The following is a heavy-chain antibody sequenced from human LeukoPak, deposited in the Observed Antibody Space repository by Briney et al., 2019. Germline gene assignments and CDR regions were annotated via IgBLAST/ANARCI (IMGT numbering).Heavy chain of an antibody. CDR1: GGSFSGYY. V-gene: IGHV4-34*01. CDR2: INHSGST. Sequence: SETLSLTCAVYGGSFSGYYWSWIRQPPGKGLEWIGEINHSGSTNYNPSLKSRVTISVDTSRNQFSLKLSSVTAEDTAVYYCAELGITMIGGVWGKGTTVTISS. J-gene: IGHJ6*04. D-gene: IGHD3-10*02. CDR3: AELGITMIGGV.